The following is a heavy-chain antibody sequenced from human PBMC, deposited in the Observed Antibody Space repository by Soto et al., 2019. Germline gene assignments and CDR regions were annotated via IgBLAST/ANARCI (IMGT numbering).Heavy chain of an antibody. CDR3: ARAVGPFDY. Sequence: QVQLVESGGGVVQPGRSLRRSCAASGFTFSTYGRHWVRQAPGIGQERVAVIWYDGSHKDYADSVKGRFTISRDNSKNTLYLQMNSRRVEETAVYYCARAVGPFDYWGQGSLVTVSS. V-gene: IGHV3-33*01. J-gene: IGHJ4*02. CDR2: IWYDGSHK. CDR1: GFTFSTYG. D-gene: IGHD1-26*01.